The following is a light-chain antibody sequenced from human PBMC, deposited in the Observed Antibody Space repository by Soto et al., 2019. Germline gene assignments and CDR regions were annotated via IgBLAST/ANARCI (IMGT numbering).Light chain of an antibody. CDR3: QQIYSIPIT. J-gene: IGKJ5*01. Sequence: DIQMTQSPFSLSASVADRVTITCRTSQSISSDLNWYQQKAGKAPKLLIYAASSLQSGVPSRFSGSGSGTHFTLTISNLQPEDFATYYCQQIYSIPITFGQGTRLEIK. V-gene: IGKV1-39*01. CDR1: QSISSD. CDR2: AAS.